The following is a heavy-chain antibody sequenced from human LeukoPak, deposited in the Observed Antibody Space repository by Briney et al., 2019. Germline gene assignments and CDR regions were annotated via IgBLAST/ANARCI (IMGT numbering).Heavy chain of an antibody. J-gene: IGHJ4*02. CDR1: GFTFSSYS. D-gene: IGHD3-3*01. V-gene: IGHV3-21*01. CDR3: ARVAGITIFGVAYFDY. CDR2: VSSSSSYI. Sequence: GGSLRLSCAASGFTFSSYSMNWVRQAPGKGLEWVSSVSSSSSYIYYADSVKGRFTISRDNAKNSLYLQMNSLRAEDTAVYYCARVAGITIFGVAYFDYWGQGTLVTVSS.